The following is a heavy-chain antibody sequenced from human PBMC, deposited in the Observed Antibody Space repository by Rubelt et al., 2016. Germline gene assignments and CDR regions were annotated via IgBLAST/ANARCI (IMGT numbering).Heavy chain of an antibody. V-gene: IGHV2-26*01. J-gene: IGHJ4*02. CDR3: ARTHSLYEFWSGYLPLYYFDY. D-gene: IGHD3-3*01. CDR2: IFSNDEK. Sequence: GLSLSNARMGVSWIRQPPGKALEWLAHIFSNDEKSYSTSLKSRLTISKDTSKSQVVLTMTNMDPVDTATYYCARTHSLYEFWSGYLPLYYFDYWGQGTLVTVSS. CDR1: GLSLSNARMG.